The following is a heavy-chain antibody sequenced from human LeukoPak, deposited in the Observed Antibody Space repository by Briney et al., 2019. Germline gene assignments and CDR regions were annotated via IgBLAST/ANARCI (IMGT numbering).Heavy chain of an antibody. CDR1: GGSFSGYY. D-gene: IGHD2-2*02. CDR2: INHSGST. Sequence: SETLSFTCAVYGGSFSGYYWSWIRQPPGKGLEWIGEINHSGSTNYNPSLKSRVTISVDTSKNQFSLKLSSVTAADTAVYYCARGPPNIVVVPAAIRGYGMDVWGQGTTVTVSS. J-gene: IGHJ6*02. V-gene: IGHV4-34*01. CDR3: ARGPPNIVVVPAAIRGYGMDV.